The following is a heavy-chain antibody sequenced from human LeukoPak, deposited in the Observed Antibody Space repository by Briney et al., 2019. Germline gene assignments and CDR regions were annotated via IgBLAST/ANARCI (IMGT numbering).Heavy chain of an antibody. Sequence: SETLSLTCAVYGGSFSGYYWSWIRQPPGKGLEWIGEINHSGSTNYNPSLKSRVTISVDTSKNQFSLKLSSVTAADTALYYCARALRNGVDVWGQGTTVTVSS. J-gene: IGHJ6*02. D-gene: IGHD5-12*01. CDR2: INHSGST. V-gene: IGHV4-34*01. CDR3: ARALRNGVDV. CDR1: GGSFSGYY.